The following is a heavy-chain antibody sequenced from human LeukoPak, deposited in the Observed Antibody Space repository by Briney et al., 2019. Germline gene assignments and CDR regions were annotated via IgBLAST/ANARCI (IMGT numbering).Heavy chain of an antibody. Sequence: GGSLRLSCAASGFTFSGYWMHWVRQAPGKGLEWVSAIYSGGSTYYADSVKGRFTISRDNSKNTLYLQMNSLRAEDTAVYYCARGFGGYYYGMDVWGQGTTVTVSS. CDR1: GFTFSGYW. V-gene: IGHV3-53*01. CDR3: ARGFGGYYYGMDV. CDR2: IYSGGST. D-gene: IGHD3-10*01. J-gene: IGHJ6*02.